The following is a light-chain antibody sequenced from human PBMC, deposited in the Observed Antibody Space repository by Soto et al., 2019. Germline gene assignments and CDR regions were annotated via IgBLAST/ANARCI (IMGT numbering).Light chain of an antibody. V-gene: IGLV1-40*01. CDR1: SSNIGAGYD. Sequence: QSALTQPPSVSGAPGQRVTISCTGSSSNIGAGYDVHWYQQLPGRAPKLLIYGNTNRPSGVPDRFSGSKSGTSASLAITGLKAEDEADYYCLSFDSSLSVVFGGGTKLTAL. CDR2: GNT. J-gene: IGLJ2*01. CDR3: LSFDSSLSVV.